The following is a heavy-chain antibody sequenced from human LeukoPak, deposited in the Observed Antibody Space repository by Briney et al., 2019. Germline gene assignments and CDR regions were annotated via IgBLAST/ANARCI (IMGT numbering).Heavy chain of an antibody. CDR3: ASRWDSSGYQYYFDY. J-gene: IGHJ4*02. CDR1: GGTFSSYA. Sequence: GASVKVSCKASGGTFSSYAISWVRQAPGQGLEWIGGIIPIFGTANYAQKFQGRVTITTDESTSTAYMELSSLRSEDTAVYYCASRWDSSGYQYYFDYWGQGTLVTVSS. D-gene: IGHD3-22*01. V-gene: IGHV1-69*05. CDR2: IIPIFGTA.